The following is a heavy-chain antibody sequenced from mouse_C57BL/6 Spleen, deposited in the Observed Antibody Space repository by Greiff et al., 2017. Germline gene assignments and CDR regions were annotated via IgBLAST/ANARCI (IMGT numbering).Heavy chain of an antibody. CDR2: IYPRSGNT. D-gene: IGHD1-1*01. V-gene: IGHV1-81*01. J-gene: IGHJ2*01. CDR3: AREYGSSYEDY. CDR1: GYTFTSYG. Sequence: VKLMESGAELARPGASVKLSCKASGYTFTSYGISWVKQRTGQGLEWIGEIYPRSGNTYYNEKFKGKATLTADKSSSTAYMELRSLTSEDSAVYFCAREYGSSYEDYWGQGTTLTVSS.